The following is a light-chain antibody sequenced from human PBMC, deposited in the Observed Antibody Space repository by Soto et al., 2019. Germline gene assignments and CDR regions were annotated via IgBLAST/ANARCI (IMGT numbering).Light chain of an antibody. V-gene: IGKV4-1*01. CDR3: QQYYSPPFT. CDR2: GAS. Sequence: DIVMTQSPDSLAVSPGERATINCKSSQRVLHSSDNHNYLAWYQQKAGQTPRLLIYGASTRESGVPARFRGTGSGTDFTLTISSLQAEDVAVYHCQQYYSPPFTFGPGTKVEIK. J-gene: IGKJ3*01. CDR1: QRVLHSSDNHNY.